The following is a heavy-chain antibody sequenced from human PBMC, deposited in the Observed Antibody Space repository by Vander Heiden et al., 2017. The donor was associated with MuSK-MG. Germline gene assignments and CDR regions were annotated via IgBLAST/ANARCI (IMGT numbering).Heavy chain of an antibody. Sequence: VQLVESGGGVVKPGSFLRLSWAASGCTFSSYGMHWVRQAPGKGLEWVAVISYDGSNKYYADSVKGRFTISRDNSKNTLYLQMNSLRAEDTAVYYCAKGGFMVRGVMGPWGQGTLVTVSS. CDR2: ISYDGSNK. V-gene: IGHV3-30*18. J-gene: IGHJ5*02. CDR3: AKGGFMVRGVMGP. CDR1: GCTFSSYG. D-gene: IGHD3-10*01.